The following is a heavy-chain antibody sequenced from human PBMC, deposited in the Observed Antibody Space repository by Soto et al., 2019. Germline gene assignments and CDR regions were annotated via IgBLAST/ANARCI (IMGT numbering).Heavy chain of an antibody. CDR2: INAGNGNT. V-gene: IGHV1-3*01. CDR1: GYTFTSYA. Sequence: ASVKVSCKASGYTFTSYAMHWVRQAPGQRLEWMGWINAGNGNTKYSQKFQGRVTITRDTSASTAYMKLSSLRSEDTAVYYCARGLNGYLHYFDYWGQAILVTVSS. D-gene: IGHD5-18*01. J-gene: IGHJ4*02. CDR3: ARGLNGYLHYFDY.